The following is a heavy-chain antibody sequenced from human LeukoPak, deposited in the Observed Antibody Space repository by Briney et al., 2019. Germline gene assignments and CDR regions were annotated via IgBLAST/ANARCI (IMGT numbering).Heavy chain of an antibody. J-gene: IGHJ4*02. Sequence: SSETLPLTCTVSGGSISSSSYYWGWIRQPPGKGLEWIVSIYYSGSTYYNPSLKSRVTISVDTSKNQFSLKLSSVTAADTAVYYCARHPTTVTEYYFDYWGQGTLVTVSS. CDR1: GGSISSSSYY. CDR2: IYYSGST. V-gene: IGHV4-39*01. D-gene: IGHD4-17*01. CDR3: ARHPTTVTEYYFDY.